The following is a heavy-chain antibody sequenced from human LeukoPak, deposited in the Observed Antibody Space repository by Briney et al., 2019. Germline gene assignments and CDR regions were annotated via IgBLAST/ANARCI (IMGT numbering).Heavy chain of an antibody. D-gene: IGHD6-19*01. CDR1: GGSISSYY. Sequence: SETLSLTCTVSGGSISSYYWSWIRQPPGKGLEWIGYIYYSGSTNYNPSLKSRVTISVDTSKNQFSLKLSSVTAADTAVYYCARQDSSGWTRGYYFDYWGQGTLVTVSS. J-gene: IGHJ4*02. CDR3: ARQDSSGWTRGYYFDY. CDR2: IYYSGST. V-gene: IGHV4-59*08.